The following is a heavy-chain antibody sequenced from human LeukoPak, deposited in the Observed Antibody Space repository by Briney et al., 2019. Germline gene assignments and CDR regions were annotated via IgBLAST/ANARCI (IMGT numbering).Heavy chain of an antibody. CDR1: GGSISSGDYY. Sequence: SETLSLTCTVSGGSISSGDYYWSWIRQPPGKGLEWIGYIYYSGSTYYNPSLKSRVTISVDTSKNQFSLKLSSVTAADTAVDYCASVYCSGGSCYRADYGAREPRVTVP. CDR2: IYYSGST. V-gene: IGHV4-30-4*01. J-gene: IGHJ4*02. CDR3: ASVYCSGGSCYRADY. D-gene: IGHD2-15*01.